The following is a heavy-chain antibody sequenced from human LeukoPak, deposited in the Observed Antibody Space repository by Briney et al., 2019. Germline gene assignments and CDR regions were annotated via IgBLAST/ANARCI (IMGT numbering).Heavy chain of an antibody. CDR3: VRGLDS. Sequence: PGGSLRLSCAASGFTFSSDWMHWVRQAPGKGLVCVSYIIGGGSSTNYAHSVRGGFTISIDNAKKTLYLQMSSLREEDTAGYYCVRGLDSWGLGALVTVSS. CDR2: IIGGGSST. V-gene: IGHV3-74*01. J-gene: IGHJ5*01. CDR1: GFTFSSDW. D-gene: IGHD3-16*01.